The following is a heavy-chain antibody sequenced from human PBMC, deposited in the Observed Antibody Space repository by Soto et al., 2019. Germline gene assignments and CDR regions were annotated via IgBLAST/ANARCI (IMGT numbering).Heavy chain of an antibody. Sequence: SVKVSCKASGGTFSSYAISWVRQAPGQGLEWMGGIIPIFGTANYAQKFQGRVTITADKSTSTAYMELSSLRSEDTAVYYCAGSDFWSGPPHYYGMDVWGQGTTVTVSS. CDR3: AGSDFWSGPPHYYGMDV. V-gene: IGHV1-69*06. J-gene: IGHJ6*02. CDR2: IIPIFGTA. D-gene: IGHD3-3*01. CDR1: GGTFSSYA.